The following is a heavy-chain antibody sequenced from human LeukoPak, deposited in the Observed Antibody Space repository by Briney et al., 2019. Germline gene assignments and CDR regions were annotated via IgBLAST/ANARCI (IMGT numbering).Heavy chain of an antibody. D-gene: IGHD6-19*01. CDR3: ARGNRWLVFYYYGMDV. J-gene: IGHJ6*02. CDR2: ISSSNSTI. Sequence: PGGSLRLSCAASGFTFSSYSMNWVRQAPGKGLEWVSYISSSNSTIYYADSVKGRFTISRDNAKNSLYLQMESLRAEDTAVYYCARGNRWLVFYYYGMDVWGQGTTVTVSS. CDR1: GFTFSSYS. V-gene: IGHV3-48*01.